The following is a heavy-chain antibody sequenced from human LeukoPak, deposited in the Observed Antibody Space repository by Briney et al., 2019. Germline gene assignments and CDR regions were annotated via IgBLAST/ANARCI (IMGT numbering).Heavy chain of an antibody. J-gene: IGHJ4*02. D-gene: IGHD5-18*01. CDR3: ARGAVDTAMGYYFDY. CDR2: INHRGST. Sequence: SETLSLTCAVYGGSFSGYYWSWLRQPPGKGLEWIGEINHRGSTNYNPSLTSRVTISVDTCKNQFSLKLSSVTAADTAVYYCARGAVDTAMGYYFDYWGQGTLVPVSS. CDR1: GGSFSGYY. V-gene: IGHV4-34*01.